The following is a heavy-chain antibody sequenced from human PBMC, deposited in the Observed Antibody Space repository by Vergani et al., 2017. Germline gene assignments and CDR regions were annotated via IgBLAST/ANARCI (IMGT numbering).Heavy chain of an antibody. V-gene: IGHV3-73*02. CDR1: GFTFSGSA. D-gene: IGHD2-2*02. Sequence: EVQLVESGGGLVQPGGSLKLSCAASGFTFSGSAMHWVRQASGKGLEWVGRIRSKANSYATAYAASVKGRFTISRDIAKNTLYLQVRSLRLEDTGVYHCVRDRGLXAGGRCYTEAWDYWGQGTPVTVSS. CDR3: VRDRGLXAGGRCYTEAWDY. CDR2: IRSKANSYAT. J-gene: IGHJ4*02.